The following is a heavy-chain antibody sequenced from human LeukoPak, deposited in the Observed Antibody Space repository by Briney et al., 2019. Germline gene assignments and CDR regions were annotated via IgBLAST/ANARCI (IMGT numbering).Heavy chain of an antibody. CDR3: ARDDYGGTRY. CDR1: GFTFTNYW. CDR2: IKQDGSEK. D-gene: IGHD4/OR15-4a*01. V-gene: IGHV3-7*01. Sequence: PGGSLRLSCAASGFTFTNYWMSWVRQAPGKWLEWVANIKQDGSEKYYVDSVKGRFSISRDNAKNSLYLQMNSLRAEDTAVYYCARDDYGGTRYWGQGTLVTVSS. J-gene: IGHJ4*02.